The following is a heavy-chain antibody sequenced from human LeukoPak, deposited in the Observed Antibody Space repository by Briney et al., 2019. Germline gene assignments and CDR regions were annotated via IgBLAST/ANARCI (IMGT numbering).Heavy chain of an antibody. CDR2: IYTSGST. J-gene: IGHJ4*02. V-gene: IGHV4-61*02. Sequence: SETLSLTCTVSGGSISSGNYYWSWIRQPAGKGLEWVGPIYTSGSTNYNPSLKSRVTISVDTSKNQFSLKLDSVTAADTAVYYCARGGTYYYGSGTFFDYWGQGTLVTVSS. CDR1: GGSISSGNYY. D-gene: IGHD3-10*01. CDR3: ARGGTYYYGSGTFFDY.